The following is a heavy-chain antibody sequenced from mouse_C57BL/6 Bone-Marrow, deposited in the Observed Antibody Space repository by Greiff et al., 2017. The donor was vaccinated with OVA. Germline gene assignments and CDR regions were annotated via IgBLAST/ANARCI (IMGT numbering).Heavy chain of an antibody. J-gene: IGHJ2*01. CDR1: GFTFTDYY. CDR2: IDPDGGDT. D-gene: IGHD2-3*01. CDR3: DGLDY. V-gene: IGHV14-1*01. Sequence: EVQGVESGAELVRPGASVKLSCTASGFTFTDYYMHWVQQRPEQGLEWIGRIDPDGGDTEYAPKFQGKATMTADTSSNTAYLQLSRLTSGDTAVYYCDGLDYWGQGTTLTVSS.